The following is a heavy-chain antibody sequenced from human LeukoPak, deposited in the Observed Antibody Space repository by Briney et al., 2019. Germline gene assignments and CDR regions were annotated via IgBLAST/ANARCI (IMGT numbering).Heavy chain of an antibody. D-gene: IGHD3-10*01. V-gene: IGHV1-18*01. Sequence: ASVKVSCKASGYTFTSYGISWVRQAPGQGLEWMGWISAYNGNTNYAQKLQGRVTMTTDTSTSTAYMELSSLRSEDTAVYYCARSGNVYYYGSGSLPDYWGQGTLVTVSS. J-gene: IGHJ4*02. CDR3: ARSGNVYYYGSGSLPDY. CDR2: ISAYNGNT. CDR1: GYTFTSYG.